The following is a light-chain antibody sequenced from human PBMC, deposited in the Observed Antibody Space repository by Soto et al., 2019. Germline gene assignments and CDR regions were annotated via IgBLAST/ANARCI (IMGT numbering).Light chain of an antibody. CDR3: LQDYNYPYT. J-gene: IGKJ2*01. V-gene: IGKV1-6*01. CDR1: QDIRSD. CDR2: GAS. Sequence: AIQMTPSPSSLSASVGDRVTITCRASQDIRSDLGWYQQKPRKAPKLLIYGASNLQSGVPSRFSANGSDTDFTLTINSLQPEDFATYFCLQDYNYPYTFGQGTNLEIK.